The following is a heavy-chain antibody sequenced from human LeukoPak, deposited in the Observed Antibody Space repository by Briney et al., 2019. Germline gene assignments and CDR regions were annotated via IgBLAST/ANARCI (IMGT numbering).Heavy chain of an antibody. V-gene: IGHV4-59*12. CDR2: IYHSGSS. Sequence: SETLSLTCTVSGGSISSYYWSWIRQPPGKGLEWIGYIYHSGSSNHNPSRKSRVTMSVDTSKNQFSLKLSSVTAADAAVYYCARDFDSSSRGVWGRGTLVTVSS. CDR1: GGSISSYY. D-gene: IGHD6-13*01. CDR3: ARDFDSSSRGV. J-gene: IGHJ4*02.